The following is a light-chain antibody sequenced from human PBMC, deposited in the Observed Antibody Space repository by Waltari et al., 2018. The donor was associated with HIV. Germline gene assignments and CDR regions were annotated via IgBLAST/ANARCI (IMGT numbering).Light chain of an antibody. J-gene: IGKJ2*01. V-gene: IGKV2D-29*01. CDR2: QVS. CDR3: MQSLQLPPT. Sequence: NKAPPSLPVTPGRPATTSCKSSKRITHSDGKTYLYWYLQRPGKPPQLLIYQVSTRFSGVPDRFSGSGTWPFFTLRISRVEPEDAGTYYCMQSLQLPPTFGQGTRLDIK. CDR1: KRITHSDGKTY.